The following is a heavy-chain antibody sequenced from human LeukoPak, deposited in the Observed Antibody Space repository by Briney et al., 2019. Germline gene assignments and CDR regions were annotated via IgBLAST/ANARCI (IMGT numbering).Heavy chain of an antibody. V-gene: IGHV4-59*08. CDR3: ARHEATGYYYYGMDV. Sequence: PSETLSLTCTVSGGSISNYYWIWIRQPPGKGLEWIGYIYYSGSTNYNPSLKSRVTISVDTSKNQFSLKLTSVTAADTAVYYRARHEATGYYYYGMDVRGQGTTVTVSS. CDR2: IYYSGST. J-gene: IGHJ6*02. CDR1: GGSISNYY.